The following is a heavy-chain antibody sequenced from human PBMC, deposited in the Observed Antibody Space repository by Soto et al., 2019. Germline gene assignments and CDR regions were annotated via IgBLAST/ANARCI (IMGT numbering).Heavy chain of an antibody. V-gene: IGHV5-51*01. CDR2: IYPGDSDT. CDR3: ARRSFGSSPSTPYYFDY. D-gene: IGHD6-13*01. Sequence: PGESLKISCKGSAYSFTSYWVGWVRQMPGKGLEWMGIIYPGDSDTRYSPSFQGQVTISADKSISTAYLQWSSLKASDTAMYYCARRSFGSSPSTPYYFDYWGQGTLVTVSS. CDR1: AYSFTSYW. J-gene: IGHJ4*02.